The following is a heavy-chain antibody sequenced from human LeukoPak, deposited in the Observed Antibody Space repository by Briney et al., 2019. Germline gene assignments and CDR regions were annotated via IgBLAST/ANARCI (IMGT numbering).Heavy chain of an antibody. Sequence: ASVKLSCKASGYTFTGYYMHWVRQAPGQGLEWMGWINPNSGGTNYAHKFQGRVTMTRDTSISTAYMELSRLRSDDTAVYYCSRDSTAVLRYFDWSIDYWGQGTLVTVSS. CDR1: GYTFTGYY. CDR2: INPNSGGT. J-gene: IGHJ4*02. D-gene: IGHD3-9*01. CDR3: SRDSTAVLRYFDWSIDY. V-gene: IGHV1-2*07.